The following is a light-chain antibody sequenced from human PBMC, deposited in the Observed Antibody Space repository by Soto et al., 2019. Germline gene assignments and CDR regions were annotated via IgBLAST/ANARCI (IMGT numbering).Light chain of an antibody. CDR3: QQYGSSFLT. CDR2: DAS. J-gene: IGKJ4*01. Sequence: EIVWTQSPGTLSLSPGERATLSCRASQRISSSYLAWYRQKPGQAPRLLIYDASRRATGIPDRFSGSGSGTDFTLTISGLELEDFAVYYCQQYGSSFLTFGGGTKVQIK. V-gene: IGKV3-20*01. CDR1: QRISSSY.